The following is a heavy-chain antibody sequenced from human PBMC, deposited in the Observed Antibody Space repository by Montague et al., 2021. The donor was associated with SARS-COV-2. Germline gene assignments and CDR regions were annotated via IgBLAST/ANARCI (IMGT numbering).Heavy chain of an antibody. J-gene: IGHJ3*02. CDR2: ISGSGSKT. D-gene: IGHD5-12*01. CDR1: GFIFSDYY. V-gene: IGHV3-11*01. Sequence: SLRLSCAASGFIFSDYYMTWIRQAPGKGLEWVSHISGSGSKTYYADCVKGRFTISRDTANNSVYLQMNFLGAEDTAVYYCARGQGGYGTFDIWGQGTMVTVSS. CDR3: ARGQGGYGTFDI.